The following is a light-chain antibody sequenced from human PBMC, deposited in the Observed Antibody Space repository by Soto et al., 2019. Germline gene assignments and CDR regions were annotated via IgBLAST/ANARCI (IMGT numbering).Light chain of an antibody. CDR2: EVT. J-gene: IGLJ7*01. V-gene: IGLV2-14*01. CDR1: RSDVGGSNY. Sequence: QSALTQPASVSGSPGQSITISCTGTRSDVGGSNYVSWYQQHPGKAPKLMIYEVTNRPSGVSNRFSGSKSGNTASLTISGLQAEDEADYYCTSYTSSSTLVFGGGTQLTVL. CDR3: TSYTSSSTLV.